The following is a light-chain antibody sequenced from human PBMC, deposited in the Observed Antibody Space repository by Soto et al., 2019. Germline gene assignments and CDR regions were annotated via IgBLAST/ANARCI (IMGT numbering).Light chain of an antibody. CDR1: SSNIGSNY. CDR2: RNN. Sequence: QLVLTQPPSASGTPGQRVTISCSGSSSNIGSNYVYWYLQLPGTAPKLLIYRNNQRPSGVPDRFSGSKSGTSASLAISGLRSEDEADYYCAAWDDSLSGPVFGGGTKLTVL. J-gene: IGLJ2*01. CDR3: AAWDDSLSGPV. V-gene: IGLV1-47*01.